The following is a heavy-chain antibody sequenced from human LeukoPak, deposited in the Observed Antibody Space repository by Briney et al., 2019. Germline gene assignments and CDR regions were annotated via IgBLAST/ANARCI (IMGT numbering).Heavy chain of an antibody. V-gene: IGHV3-33*01. D-gene: IGHD1-14*01. J-gene: IGHJ6*02. CDR1: GFTFTSYG. CDR2: IWYDGSNK. Sequence: PGGSLRLSCAASGFTFTSYGMHWVRQAPGKGLEWVAVIWYDGSNKYYADSVKGRFTISRDNSKNTLYLQMNSLTAEDTAVYYCADGPGYSYFYGMDVWGQGTTVTVSS. CDR3: ADGPGYSYFYGMDV.